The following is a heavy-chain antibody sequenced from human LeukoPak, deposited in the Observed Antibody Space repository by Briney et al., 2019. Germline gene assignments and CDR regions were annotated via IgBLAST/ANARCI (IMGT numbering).Heavy chain of an antibody. CDR3: ARAQNTAGGGMDV. V-gene: IGHV3-48*02. CDR1: GFTFSSYN. D-gene: IGHD5-18*01. J-gene: IGHJ6*02. Sequence: GGSLRLSCAASGFTFSSYNMNWVRQAPGKGLEWVSYISSGGTIMHYADSVKGRFTISRDNAKKSLFLQMNSLRDDDTAVYYCARAQNTAGGGMDVWGQGTTVTVSS. CDR2: ISSGGTIM.